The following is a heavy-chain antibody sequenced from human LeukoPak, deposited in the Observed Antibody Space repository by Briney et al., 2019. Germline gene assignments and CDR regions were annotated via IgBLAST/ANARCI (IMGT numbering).Heavy chain of an antibody. Sequence: SLRLSCAASGFTFDDYAMHWVRQAPGKGLEWVSGISWNSGSIGYADSVKGRFTISRDNAKNSLYLQMNSLRVEDTAFYYCVRGMRYYDTSGYYYWGQGTLVTVSS. CDR3: VRGMRYYDTSGYYY. J-gene: IGHJ4*02. D-gene: IGHD3-22*01. CDR1: GFTFDDYA. CDR2: ISWNSGSI. V-gene: IGHV3-9*01.